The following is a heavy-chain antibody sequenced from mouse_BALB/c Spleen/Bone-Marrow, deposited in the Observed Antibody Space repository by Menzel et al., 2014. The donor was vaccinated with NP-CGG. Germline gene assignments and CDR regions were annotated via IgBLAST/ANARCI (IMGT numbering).Heavy chain of an antibody. CDR1: GFTFSDYY. V-gene: IGHV5-4*02. D-gene: IGHD2-1*01. CDR2: ISDGGSYT. J-gene: IGHJ3*01. CDR3: ARDGNYAY. Sequence: DVQLQESGGGLVKPGGSLKLSCAASGFTFSDYYMYWVRQTPEKRLEWVATISDGGSYTYYPDSVKGRFTISRDNAKNNLYLQMSSLKPEDTAMYYCARDGNYAYWGQGTLVTVSA.